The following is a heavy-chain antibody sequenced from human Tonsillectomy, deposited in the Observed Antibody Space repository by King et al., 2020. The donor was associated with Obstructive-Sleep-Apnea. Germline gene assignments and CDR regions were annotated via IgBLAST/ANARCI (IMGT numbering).Heavy chain of an antibody. J-gene: IGHJ6*02. D-gene: IGHD5-18*01. CDR2: IYYSGST. CDR1: GGSISSYY. CDR3: ARAGGYSYGYMDL. Sequence: QLQESGPGLVKPSENLSLTCTVSGGSISSYYWTWIRQPPGKGLEWIGYIYYSGSTNYSPSLKSRVTISVDTSKNQVSLKLSSLTAADTAVYYCARAGGYSYGYMDLWGQGTTVTVSS. V-gene: IGHV4-59*01.